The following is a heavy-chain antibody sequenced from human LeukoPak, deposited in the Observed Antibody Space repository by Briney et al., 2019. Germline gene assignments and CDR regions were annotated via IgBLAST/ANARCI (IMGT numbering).Heavy chain of an antibody. D-gene: IGHD2-2*01. Sequence: SQTLSLTCTVSGGSISSGSYYWSWIRQPPGKGLEWIGYIYYSGSTNYNPSLKSRVTISVDTSKNQFSLKLSSVTAADTAVYYCARSPDPHPRYCSSTSCLYYYYMDVWGKGTTVTVSS. CDR3: ARSPDPHPRYCSSTSCLYYYYMDV. CDR2: IYYSGST. J-gene: IGHJ6*03. V-gene: IGHV4-61*01. CDR1: GGSISSGSYY.